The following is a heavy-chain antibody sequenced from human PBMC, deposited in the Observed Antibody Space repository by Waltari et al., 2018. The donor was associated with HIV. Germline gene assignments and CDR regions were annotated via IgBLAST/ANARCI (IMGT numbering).Heavy chain of an antibody. V-gene: IGHV4-38-2*02. CDR1: GYSISSGYY. D-gene: IGHD3-10*01. Sequence: QVQLQESGPGLVKPSETLSLTCAVSGYSISSGYYWGWIRQPPGKGLEWIGSIYHSGRTYSNPSLKSRVTISVDASKNQFSLKLSSVTAADTAVYYCAREGRYGSGGNWFDPWGQGTLVTVSS. CDR3: AREGRYGSGGNWFDP. J-gene: IGHJ5*02. CDR2: IYHSGRT.